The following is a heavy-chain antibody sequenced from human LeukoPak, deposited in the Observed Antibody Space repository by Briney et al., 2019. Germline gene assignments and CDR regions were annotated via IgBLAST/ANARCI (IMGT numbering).Heavy chain of an antibody. J-gene: IGHJ4*02. CDR2: INPSGGST. CDR3: ARGDCTNVSCSHTFDY. V-gene: IGHV1-46*01. CDR1: GYTFTSYY. Sequence: APVKVSCKASGYTFTSYYMHWVRQAPGQGLEWMGIINPSGGSTSYAQKFQGRVTMTRGTSTSTVYMELSSPRSEDTAVYYCARGDCTNVSCSHTFDYWGQGTLVTVSS. D-gene: IGHD2-8*01.